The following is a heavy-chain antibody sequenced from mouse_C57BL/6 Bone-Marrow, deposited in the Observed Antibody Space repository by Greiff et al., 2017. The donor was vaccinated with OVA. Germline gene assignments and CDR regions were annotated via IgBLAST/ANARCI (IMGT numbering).Heavy chain of an antibody. J-gene: IGHJ1*03. CDR1: GFNIKDYY. Sequence: VQLKESGAELVKPGASVKLSCTASGFNIKDYYMHWVKQRTEQGLEWIGRIDPEDGETKYAPKFQGKATITADTSSNTAYLQLSSLTSEDTAVYYCARTSYGSSYDWYFDVWGTGTTVTVSS. CDR2: IDPEDGET. CDR3: ARTSYGSSYDWYFDV. V-gene: IGHV14-2*01. D-gene: IGHD1-1*01.